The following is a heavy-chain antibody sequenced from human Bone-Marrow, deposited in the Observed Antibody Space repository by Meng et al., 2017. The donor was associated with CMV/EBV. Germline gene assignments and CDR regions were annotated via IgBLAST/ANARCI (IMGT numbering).Heavy chain of an antibody. J-gene: IGHJ5*02. CDR1: GYTFTGYY. D-gene: IGHD4-23*01. CDR3: ARASTTVVTPSWFDP. CDR2: INPNSGGT. V-gene: IGHV1-2*02. Sequence: QVQLVQSGAEVKKPGASVKVSCKASGYTFTGYYMHWVRQAPGQGLEWMGWINPNSGGTNYAQKFQGRVTMTRDTSISTAYMELSRLRSDDTAVYYCARASTTVVTPSWFDPWGQGTLVTVSS.